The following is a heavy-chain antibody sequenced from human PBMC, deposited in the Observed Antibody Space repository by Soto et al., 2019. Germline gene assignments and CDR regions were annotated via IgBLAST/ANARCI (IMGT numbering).Heavy chain of an antibody. J-gene: IGHJ4*02. CDR1: GGSFSGTY. Sequence: PSETLSLTCAVYGGSFSGTYWGWFRQPAGKGLEWIGEINHSGSTNYNPSLKSRVTISVDTSKNQFSLKLSSVTAADTAVYCCARGSRYNWNRYFDYWGQGTLVTVSS. V-gene: IGHV4-34*01. CDR2: INHSGST. D-gene: IGHD1-20*01. CDR3: ARGSRYNWNRYFDY.